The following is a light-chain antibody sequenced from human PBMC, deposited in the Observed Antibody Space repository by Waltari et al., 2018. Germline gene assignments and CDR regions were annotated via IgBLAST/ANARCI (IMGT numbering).Light chain of an antibody. CDR2: RSH. CDR1: ASNIGGNL. J-gene: IGLJ3*02. Sequence: QSVLTQPPSASGTPGQRVTISCSGSASNIGGNLVNWYQQLPGKAPKLLIYRSHLRAQGVTDRFSGSKAGTSAALAISGHQSEDEADYFCASWDDSLNGHWVFGGGTKVTVL. V-gene: IGLV1-44*01. CDR3: ASWDDSLNGHWV.